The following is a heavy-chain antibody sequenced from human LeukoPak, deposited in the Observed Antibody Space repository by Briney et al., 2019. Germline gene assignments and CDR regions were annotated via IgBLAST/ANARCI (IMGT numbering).Heavy chain of an antibody. V-gene: IGHV3-23*01. CDR3: ARVLTRAGPVWFDP. CDR1: GFTFSSYA. J-gene: IGHJ5*02. CDR2: ISGSGGST. D-gene: IGHD3-9*01. Sequence: GGSLRLSCAASGFTFSSYAMSWVRQAPGKGLEWVSAISGSGGSTYYADSVKGRFTISRDNSKNTLYLQMNSLRVEDTAVYYCARVLTRAGPVWFDPWGQGTLVTVSS.